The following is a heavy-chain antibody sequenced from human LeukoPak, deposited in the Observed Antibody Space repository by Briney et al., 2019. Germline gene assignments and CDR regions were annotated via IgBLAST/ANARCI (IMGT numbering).Heavy chain of an antibody. CDR1: GFTFSSYA. Sequence: PGGSLRLSCAASGFTFSSYAMSWVRQAPGKGLEWVSAISGSGGSTYYADSVKGRFTISRDNSKNTLYLQMNSLRAEDTAVYYCAKAEGGYCSSTSCYAPDYWGQGTLVTVSS. V-gene: IGHV3-23*01. CDR3: AKAEGGYCSSTSCYAPDY. CDR2: ISGSGGST. D-gene: IGHD2-2*01. J-gene: IGHJ4*02.